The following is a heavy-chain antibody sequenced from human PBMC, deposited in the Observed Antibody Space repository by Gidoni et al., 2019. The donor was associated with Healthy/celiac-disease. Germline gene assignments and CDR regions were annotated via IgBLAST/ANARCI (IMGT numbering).Heavy chain of an antibody. D-gene: IGHD4-17*01. Sequence: QVQLVQSGAEVKKPGASVKVSCKASGYTFTSYYMHWVRQAPGQGLEWMGIINPSGGSTSYAQKFQGRVTMTRDTSTSTVYMELSSLRSEDTAVYYCARVRTVTTSRRGYYYYYGMDVWGQGTTVTVSS. CDR2: INPSGGST. V-gene: IGHV1-46*01. CDR3: ARVRTVTTSRRGYYYYYGMDV. J-gene: IGHJ6*02. CDR1: GYTFTSYY.